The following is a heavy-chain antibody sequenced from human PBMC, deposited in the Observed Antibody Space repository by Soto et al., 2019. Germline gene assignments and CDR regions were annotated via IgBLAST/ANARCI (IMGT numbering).Heavy chain of an antibody. D-gene: IGHD2-21*02. V-gene: IGHV4-34*01. Sequence: SETLSLTCAVYGRSFSGYYWSWIRRPPGKGLEWIGEINHSGSTNYNPSLKSRVTISVDTSQNQFSLNLISVTAADTAVYYCARAHGGNSGVFDYWGQGTLVTVSS. CDR3: ARAHGGNSGVFDY. J-gene: IGHJ4*02. CDR2: INHSGST. CDR1: GRSFSGYY.